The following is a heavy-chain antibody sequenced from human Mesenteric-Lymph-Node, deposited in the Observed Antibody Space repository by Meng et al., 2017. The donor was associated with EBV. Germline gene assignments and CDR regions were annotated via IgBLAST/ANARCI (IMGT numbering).Heavy chain of an antibody. V-gene: IGHV1-69*06. Sequence: VGLWQLGGDGESAVFCVKVPLKASGGTFSSYAISWVRQAPGQGLEWMGGIISIFGTANYAQKFQGRVTITADKSTSTAYMELSSLRSEDTAVYYCARPDDSSGYYLDWGQGTLVTVSS. CDR2: IISIFGTA. CDR3: ARPDDSSGYYLD. J-gene: IGHJ4*02. CDR1: GGTFSSYA. D-gene: IGHD3-22*01.